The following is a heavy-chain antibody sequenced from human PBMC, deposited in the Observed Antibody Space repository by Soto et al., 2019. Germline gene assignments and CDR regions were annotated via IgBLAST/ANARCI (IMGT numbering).Heavy chain of an antibody. CDR3: VRDQKYFRVNGNWFDS. CDR1: GYTSADFG. V-gene: IGHV1-18*04. D-gene: IGHD2-2*01. CDR2: VSGNNGAS. J-gene: IGHJ5*01. Sequence: ASVRVSCKASGYTSADFGISWVRQAPGQGLEWMGWVSGNNGASNPAPKVQGRITMTLDTSTGVSYMALRSLRSDDTAIYYCVRDQKYFRVNGNWFDSWGQGTLVTVSS.